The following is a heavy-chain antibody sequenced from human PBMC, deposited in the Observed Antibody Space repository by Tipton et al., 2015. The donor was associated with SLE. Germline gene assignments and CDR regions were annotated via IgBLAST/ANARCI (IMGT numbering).Heavy chain of an antibody. J-gene: IGHJ3*02. CDR1: GFTFSSYA. Sequence: RSLRLSCAASGFTFSSYAMHWVRQAPGKGLEWVAVISYDGSNKYYADSVKGRFTISRDNSKNTLYLQMNSLRAEDAAVYYCARGDSSAGAFDIWGQGTMVTVSS. CDR3: ARGDSSAGAFDI. V-gene: IGHV3-30-3*01. D-gene: IGHD6-6*01. CDR2: ISYDGSNK.